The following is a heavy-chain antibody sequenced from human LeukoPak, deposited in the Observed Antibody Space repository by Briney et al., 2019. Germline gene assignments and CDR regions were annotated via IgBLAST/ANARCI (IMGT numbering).Heavy chain of an antibody. Sequence: GGSLRLSCAASGFTFSSYWMSWVRQAPENGLEWVANIKQDGSEKYYVDPVKGRFTISRDNAKNSLYLQMNSLRAEDTAVYYWARGVISATKYYFDYWGQGTLVTVSS. D-gene: IGHD1-26*01. CDR2: IKQDGSEK. J-gene: IGHJ4*02. CDR1: GFTFSSYW. V-gene: IGHV3-7*04. CDR3: ARGVISATKYYFDY.